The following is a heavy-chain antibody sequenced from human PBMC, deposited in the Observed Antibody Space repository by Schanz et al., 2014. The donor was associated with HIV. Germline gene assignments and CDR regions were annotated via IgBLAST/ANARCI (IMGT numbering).Heavy chain of an antibody. CDR2: IWDDGSNK. J-gene: IGHJ4*02. Sequence: QVQFVESGGGAVQPGGSLALSCVASGFTFRSYGMHWVRQAPGKGLEWVAVIWDDGSNKYYADSVKGRFTISRDNSKDTLYLQMNSLAVEDTAVYYCARERAAMVYFDYWGQGTLVTVSS. CDR3: ARERAAMVYFDY. CDR1: GFTFRSYG. D-gene: IGHD5-18*01. V-gene: IGHV3-33*08.